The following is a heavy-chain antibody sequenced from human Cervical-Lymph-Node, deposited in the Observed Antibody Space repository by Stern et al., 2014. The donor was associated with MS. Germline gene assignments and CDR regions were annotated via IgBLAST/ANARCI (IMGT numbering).Heavy chain of an antibody. CDR1: GFSFSTYA. D-gene: IGHD3-9*01. J-gene: IGHJ6*02. CDR3: ASDILTGRELPYYYYGMDV. V-gene: IGHV3-21*01. CDR2: ISSSSIYI. Sequence: DQLVQSGGGLVKPGGSLRLSCAASGFSFSTYAMNWVRQAPGKGLEWVSCISSSSIYIDYADSVKGRFTISRDNAKNSLYLQMNRLRAEDTAVYYCASDILTGRELPYYYYGMDVWGQGTTVTVSS.